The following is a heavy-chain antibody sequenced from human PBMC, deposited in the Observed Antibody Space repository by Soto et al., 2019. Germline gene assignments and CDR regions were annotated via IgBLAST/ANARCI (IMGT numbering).Heavy chain of an antibody. CDR2: INPSGGST. Sequence: ASVKVSCKASGYTFTSYYMHWVRQAPGQGLEWMGIINPSGGSTSYAQKFQGRVTMTRDTSTSTVYMELSSLRSEDTAVYYCAREAAIAAAGKPGWFDPCGQGTLVTVSS. J-gene: IGHJ5*02. CDR3: AREAAIAAAGKPGWFDP. CDR1: GYTFTSYY. V-gene: IGHV1-46*01. D-gene: IGHD6-13*01.